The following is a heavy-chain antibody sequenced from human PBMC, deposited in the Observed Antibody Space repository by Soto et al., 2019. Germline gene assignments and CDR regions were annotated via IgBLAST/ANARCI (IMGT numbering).Heavy chain of an antibody. CDR2: TYYKSKWYY. D-gene: IGHD1-1*01. J-gene: IGHJ6*03. Sequence: PSQTLSLTCDISGDSVSSNSAAWNWIRQTPSRGLEWLGRTYYKSKWYYDYAVSVKSRIIVNPDTSKNQFSLHLNSVTPEDTAVYYCARGSWDDVSTHYYTDVWGKGTTVTVSS. CDR1: GDSVSSNSAA. V-gene: IGHV6-1*01. CDR3: ARGSWDDVSTHYYTDV.